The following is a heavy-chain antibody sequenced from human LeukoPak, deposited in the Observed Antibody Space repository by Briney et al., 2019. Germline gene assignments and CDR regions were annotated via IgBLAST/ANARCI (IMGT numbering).Heavy chain of an antibody. J-gene: IGHJ4*02. CDR2: IAYDRSRA. V-gene: IGHV3-33*01. CDR1: GFPFGGYG. CDR3: TRYNNDHFDY. D-gene: IGHD1-14*01. Sequence: GGSLRLSCAGSGFPFGGYGMHWFRQTPGKGLERVAVIAYDRSRAFYADSVKGRFTISRDNSKNTMSVQVDDLRAEDTAVYYCTRYNNDHFDYWGQGTLVTVSP.